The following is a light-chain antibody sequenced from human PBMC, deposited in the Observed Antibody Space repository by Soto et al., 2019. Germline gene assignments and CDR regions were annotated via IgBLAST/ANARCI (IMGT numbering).Light chain of an antibody. V-gene: IGKV1-39*01. J-gene: IGKJ1*01. Sequence: DIQMTQSPSSLSASVGDTVTITCRASQSVSTYLNWYQQRPGKAPSLLIYDASTLQRGVPSRFSGSGSGTDFTLIISNLQSEDFATYYCQQSYSTPRTFGQGTKVDI. CDR2: DAS. CDR1: QSVSTY. CDR3: QQSYSTPRT.